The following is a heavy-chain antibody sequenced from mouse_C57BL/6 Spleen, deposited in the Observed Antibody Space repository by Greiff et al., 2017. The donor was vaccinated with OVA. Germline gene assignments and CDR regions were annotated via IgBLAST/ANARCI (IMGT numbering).Heavy chain of an antibody. CDR1: GYTFTSYW. Sequence: QVQLQQPGAELVMPGASVKLSCKASGYTFTSYWMHWVKQRPGQGLEWIGEIDPSDSYTNYNQKFKGKSTLTVDKSSSTAYMQLSSLTSDDSAVYYCARFEGSWFAYWGQGTLVTVSA. CDR2: IDPSDSYT. CDR3: ARFEGSWFAY. J-gene: IGHJ3*01. V-gene: IGHV1-69*01.